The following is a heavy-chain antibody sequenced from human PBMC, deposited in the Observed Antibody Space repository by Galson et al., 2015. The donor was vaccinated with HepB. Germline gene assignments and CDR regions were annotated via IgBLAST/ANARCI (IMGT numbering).Heavy chain of an antibody. J-gene: IGHJ6*02. V-gene: IGHV1-18*01. D-gene: IGHD4-17*01. CDR3: ATSYGDRNSYYYYYGMDV. CDR2: ISAYNGNT. CDR1: GYTFTSYG. Sequence: SVKVSCKASGYTFTSYGISWVRQAPGQGLEWMGWISAYNGNTNYAQKLQGRVTMTTDTSTSTAYMELRSLRSDDTAVYYCATSYGDRNSYYYYYGMDVWGQGTTVTVSS.